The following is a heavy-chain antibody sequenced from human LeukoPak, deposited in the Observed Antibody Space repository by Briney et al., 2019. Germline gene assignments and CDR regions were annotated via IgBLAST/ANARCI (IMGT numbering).Heavy chain of an antibody. CDR3: ARHTYSSGWSNYFDY. D-gene: IGHD6-19*01. CDR2: IYPGDSDT. J-gene: IGHJ4*02. V-gene: IGHV5-51*01. CDR1: GYNFTSYW. Sequence: GESLKISCKGSGYNFTSYWIGWVRQMPGKGLEWMGIIYPGDSDTSYSPSFQGQVTISADKSISTAYLQWSSLKASDTAMYYCARHTYSSGWSNYFDYWGQGTLVTVSS.